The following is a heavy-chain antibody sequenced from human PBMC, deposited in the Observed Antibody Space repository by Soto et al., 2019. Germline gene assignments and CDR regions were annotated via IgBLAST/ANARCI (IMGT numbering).Heavy chain of an antibody. D-gene: IGHD3-22*01. Sequence: EVQLVESGGGLVQPGGSLRLSCAASGFTFSSYWMSWVRRAPGKGLEWVANIKQDGSEKYYVDSVKGRFTISRDDTKNSRYLQMNSLRAEDTAVYYCARDHYYYNYWGQGTLVTVSS. J-gene: IGHJ4*02. CDR2: IKQDGSEK. V-gene: IGHV3-7*04. CDR3: ARDHYYYNY. CDR1: GFTFSSYW.